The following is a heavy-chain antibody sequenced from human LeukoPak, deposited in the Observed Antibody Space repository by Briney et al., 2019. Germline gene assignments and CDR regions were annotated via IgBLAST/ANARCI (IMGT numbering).Heavy chain of an antibody. J-gene: IGHJ5*02. D-gene: IGHD1-26*01. CDR2: INPSGGST. CDR3: AAIVGATRWFDP. CDR1: GYTFTSYY. V-gene: IGHV1-46*01. Sequence: ASVKVSCKASGYTFTSYYMHWVRQAPGQGLEWMGIINPSGGSTSYAQKFQGRDTMTRDTSTSTVYMELSSLRSEDTAVYYCAAIVGATRWFDPWGQGTLVTVSS.